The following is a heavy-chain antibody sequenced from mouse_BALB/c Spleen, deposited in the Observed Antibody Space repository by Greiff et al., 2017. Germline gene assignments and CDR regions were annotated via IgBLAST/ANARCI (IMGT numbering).Heavy chain of an antibody. CDR1: GYTFTDYN. CDR2: INPNNGGT. CDR3: ARLEGSTMITTFAY. J-gene: IGHJ3*01. Sequence: VQLQQSGPELVKPGASVKIPCKASGYTFTDYNMDWVKQSHGKSLEWIGDINPNNGGTIYNQKFKGKATLTVDKSSSTAYMELRSLTSEDTAVYYCARLEGSTMITTFAYWGQGTLVTVSA. D-gene: IGHD2-4*01. V-gene: IGHV1-18*01.